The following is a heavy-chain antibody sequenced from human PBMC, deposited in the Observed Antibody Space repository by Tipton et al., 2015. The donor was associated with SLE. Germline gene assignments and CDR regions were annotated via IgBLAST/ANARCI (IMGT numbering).Heavy chain of an antibody. CDR1: GGSISSGGYY. D-gene: IGHD5-12*01. CDR3: ARDLSTATAPRGYFDL. CDR2: IYYSGST. J-gene: IGHJ2*01. V-gene: IGHV4-31*02. Sequence: LRLSCTVSGGSISSGGYYWSWIRQHPGKGLEWIGYIYYSGSTYYNPSLKSRVTISVDTSKNQFSLKLSSVTAADTAVYYCARDLSTATAPRGYFDLWGRDTLVTVSS.